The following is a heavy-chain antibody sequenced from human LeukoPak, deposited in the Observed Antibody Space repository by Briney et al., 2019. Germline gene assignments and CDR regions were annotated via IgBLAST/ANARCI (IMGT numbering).Heavy chain of an antibody. CDR3: AREIGYGRITMVRGVSGWFDP. V-gene: IGHV4-59*01. Sequence: SETLSLTCTVSGGSISSYYWSWIRQPPGKGLEWIGYIYYSGSTNYNPSLKSRVTISVDTSKNQFSLKLSSVTAADTAVYYCAREIGYGRITMVRGVSGWFDPWGQGTLVTVSS. D-gene: IGHD3-10*01. J-gene: IGHJ5*02. CDR2: IYYSGST. CDR1: GGSISSYY.